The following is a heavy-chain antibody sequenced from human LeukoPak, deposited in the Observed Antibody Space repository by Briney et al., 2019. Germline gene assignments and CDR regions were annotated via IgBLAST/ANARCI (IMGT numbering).Heavy chain of an antibody. V-gene: IGHV3-23*01. CDR1: GFTFSSYA. CDR3: AKDFWDSYGYNDY. CDR2: ISGSGGST. D-gene: IGHD5-18*01. J-gene: IGHJ4*02. Sequence: GGSLRLSCAASGFTFSSYAMSWVRQAPGKGLEWVSAISGSGGSTYYADSVRGRFTISRDNSKNTLYLQMNSLRAEDTAVYYCAKDFWDSYGYNDYWGQGTLVTVSS.